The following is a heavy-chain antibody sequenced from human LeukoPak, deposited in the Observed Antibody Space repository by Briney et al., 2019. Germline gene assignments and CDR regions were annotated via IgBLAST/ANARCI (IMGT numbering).Heavy chain of an antibody. CDR1: GGSISIYY. D-gene: IGHD4/OR15-4a*01. CDR3: ARGVDYGEDY. V-gene: IGHV4-59*01. J-gene: IGHJ4*02. Sequence: SETLSLTCTVSGGSISIYYWSWIRQPPGKGLEWIGYIYYSGSTNYNPSLKSRVTISVDTSKNQFSLKLSSVTAADTAVYYCARGVDYGEDYWGQGTLVTVSS. CDR2: IYYSGST.